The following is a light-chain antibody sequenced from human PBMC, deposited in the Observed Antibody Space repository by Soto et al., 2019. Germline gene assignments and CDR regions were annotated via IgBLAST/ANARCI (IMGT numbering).Light chain of an antibody. CDR2: GNP. J-gene: IGLJ1*01. V-gene: IGLV1-40*01. Sequence: QSVLTQPPSVSGAPGQRVTISCTGSSSNIGAGYDVHWYQQLPGRAPKLLIYGNPNRPSGVPDRFSGSKSATSASLAITGLQAEDEAIYYCQSYDNTLSGPIYVFGTGTKLTVL. CDR3: QSYDNTLSGPIYV. CDR1: SSNIGAGYD.